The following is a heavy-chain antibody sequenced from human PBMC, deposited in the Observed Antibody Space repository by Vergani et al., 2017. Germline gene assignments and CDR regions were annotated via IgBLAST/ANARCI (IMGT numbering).Heavy chain of an antibody. D-gene: IGHD3-3*01. Sequence: EVQLVESGGGLVQPGGSLRLSCAASGFTFSSYWMSWVRQAPGKGLEWVANIKQDGSEKYYVDSVKGRFTISRDNAKNSLYLQMNSLRAEDTAVYYCARAGITIFGMGAFDIWGQGTMVTVSS. J-gene: IGHJ3*02. CDR3: ARAGITIFGMGAFDI. CDR1: GFTFSSYW. V-gene: IGHV3-7*01. CDR2: IKQDGSEK.